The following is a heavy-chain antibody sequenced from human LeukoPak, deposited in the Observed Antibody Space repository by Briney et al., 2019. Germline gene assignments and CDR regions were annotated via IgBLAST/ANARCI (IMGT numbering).Heavy chain of an antibody. Sequence: GGSLRLSCAASGFTFTSYSMNWVRQAPGKGLEWVSTISGGGGSTYYADSVKGRFTTSRDNSKNTLYLQVNSLRAEDTAVYYCAKGGKWDVTPFDYWGQGTLVTVSS. CDR2: ISGGGGST. CDR3: AKGGKWDVTPFDY. CDR1: GFTFTSYS. V-gene: IGHV3-23*01. J-gene: IGHJ4*02. D-gene: IGHD1-26*01.